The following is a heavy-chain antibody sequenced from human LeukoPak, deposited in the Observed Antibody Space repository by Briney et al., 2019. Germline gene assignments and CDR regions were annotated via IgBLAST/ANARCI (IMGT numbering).Heavy chain of an antibody. J-gene: IGHJ5*01. CDR2: IYYSGST. Sequence: SQTLSPTCTVSGGSISSGGYYWSWIRQHPGKGLEWIGYIYYSGSTYYNPSLKSRVTISVDTSKNQFSLKLSSVTAADTVVYYCARGGYCSGGRCYEMFLFDSWGQGTLVTVSS. D-gene: IGHD2-15*01. V-gene: IGHV4-31*03. CDR3: ARGGYCSGGRCYEMFLFDS. CDR1: GGSISSGGYY.